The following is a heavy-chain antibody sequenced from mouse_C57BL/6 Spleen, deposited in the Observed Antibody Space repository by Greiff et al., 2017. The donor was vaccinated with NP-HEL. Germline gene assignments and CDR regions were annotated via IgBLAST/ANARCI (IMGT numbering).Heavy chain of an antibody. CDR3: ARMAYYSNYGAWFAY. Sequence: QVTLKESGPGILQPSQTLSLTCSFSGFSLSTFGLGVGWIRQPSGKGLEWLAHIWWDDDKYYNPALKSRLTISKDTSKNQVFLKIANVDTADTATYYCARMAYYSNYGAWFAYWGQGTLVTVSA. J-gene: IGHJ3*01. CDR2: IWWDDDK. CDR1: GFSLSTFGLG. D-gene: IGHD2-5*01. V-gene: IGHV8-8*01.